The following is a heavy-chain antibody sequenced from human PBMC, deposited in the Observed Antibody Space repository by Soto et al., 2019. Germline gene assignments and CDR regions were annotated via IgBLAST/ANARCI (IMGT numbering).Heavy chain of an antibody. CDR1: GFTFSSYA. V-gene: IGHV3-23*01. J-gene: IGHJ6*04. Sequence: GGSLRLSCAASGFTFSSYAMSWVRQAPGKGLEWVSAISGSGGSTYYADSVKGRFTISRDNSKNTLYLQMNSLRAEDTAVYYCAKDRFPQDTEYYYYGMDVWGKGTTVTVST. CDR2: ISGSGGST. D-gene: IGHD5-18*01. CDR3: AKDRFPQDTEYYYYGMDV.